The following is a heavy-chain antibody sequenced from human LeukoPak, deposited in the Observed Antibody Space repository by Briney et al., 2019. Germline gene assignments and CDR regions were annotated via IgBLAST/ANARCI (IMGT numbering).Heavy chain of an antibody. CDR1: GFIFSNYG. Sequence: QPGRSLRVSCAASGFIFSNYGMHWVRQAPGKGLEWVAVIWYDGSNKYYADSVKGRFTISRDNSENTVYLQMNSLRVEDTAVYYCARGLRNTDTFDIWGQGTMVTVSS. CDR2: IWYDGSNK. CDR3: ARGLRNTDTFDI. J-gene: IGHJ3*02. V-gene: IGHV3-33*01.